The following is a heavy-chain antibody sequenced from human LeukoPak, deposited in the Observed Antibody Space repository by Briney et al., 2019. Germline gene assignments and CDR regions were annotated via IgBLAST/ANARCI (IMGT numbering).Heavy chain of an antibody. V-gene: IGHV4-34*01. Sequence: PSETLSLTCAVYGGSFSGYYWSWVRQPPGKGLEWIGEINHSGSSNYNPSLKSRVTISVDTSKNQFSLKLSSVTAADTAVYYCARGLESRVNFDYWGQGTLVTVSS. CDR1: GGSFSGYY. D-gene: IGHD1-1*01. CDR3: ARGLESRVNFDY. J-gene: IGHJ4*02. CDR2: INHSGSS.